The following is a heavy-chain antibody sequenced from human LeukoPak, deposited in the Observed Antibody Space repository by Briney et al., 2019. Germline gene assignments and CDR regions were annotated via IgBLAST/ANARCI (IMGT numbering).Heavy chain of an antibody. Sequence: PGGSLRLSCAASEFSLINAWMSWVRQAPGKGLEWVGRIRSEADGGTLDYAALVKGRFTISRDASKNTLCLQMNSLKTEDTAVYYCTTVIMGTPKDDYWGQGTLVTVSS. CDR1: EFSLINAW. V-gene: IGHV3-15*01. CDR2: IRSEADGGTL. D-gene: IGHD4-23*01. CDR3: TTVIMGTPKDDY. J-gene: IGHJ4*02.